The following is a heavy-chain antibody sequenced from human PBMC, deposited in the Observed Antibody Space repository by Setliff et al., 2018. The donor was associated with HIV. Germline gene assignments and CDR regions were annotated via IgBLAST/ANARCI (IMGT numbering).Heavy chain of an antibody. CDR2: INPSGGDT. CDR3: ARPHSRSYQHAFDI. D-gene: IGHD6-13*01. Sequence: AASVKVSCKASGYTFTSYYMHWVRQAPRHGLEWMGIINPSGGDTEYAQKFQDRVTMTTDTSTSTVYMELSSLRAEDTAVYYCARPHSRSYQHAFDIWGPGTMVTVSS. V-gene: IGHV1-46*01. CDR1: GYTFTSYY. J-gene: IGHJ3*02.